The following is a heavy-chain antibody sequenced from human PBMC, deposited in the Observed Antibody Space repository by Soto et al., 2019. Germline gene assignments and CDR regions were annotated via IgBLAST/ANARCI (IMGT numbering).Heavy chain of an antibody. CDR1: GFTFGNYG. CDR2: ISGGGGNT. V-gene: IGHV3-23*01. Sequence: DVQLLESGGGLVQPGGSLRLSCATSGFTFGNYGMNWVRQAPGKGLEWVSGISGGGGNTYYADSVKGRFTISRDPSKNTVFLEMNSLRAEDTAVYYCANGFIVGVTVLRPDDAFEVWGQGTLVTVSS. CDR3: ANGFIVGVTVLRPDDAFEV. D-gene: IGHD2-21*02. J-gene: IGHJ3*01.